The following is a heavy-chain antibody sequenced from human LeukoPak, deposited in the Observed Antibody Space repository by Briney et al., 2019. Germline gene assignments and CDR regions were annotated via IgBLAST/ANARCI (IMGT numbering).Heavy chain of an antibody. J-gene: IGHJ4*02. Sequence: GGSLRLSCAASGFTFSSYEMNWVRQAPGKGLEWVSYISSSGSTIYYADSVKGRFTISRDNAKYSLYLQMNSLRAEDTAVYYCARAGDYNDYFNYWGQGTLVTVSS. V-gene: IGHV3-48*03. CDR2: ISSSGSTI. CDR1: GFTFSSYE. CDR3: ARAGDYNDYFNY. D-gene: IGHD4-17*01.